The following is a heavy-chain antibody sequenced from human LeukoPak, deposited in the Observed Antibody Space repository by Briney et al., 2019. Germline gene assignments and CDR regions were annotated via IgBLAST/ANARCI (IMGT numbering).Heavy chain of an antibody. V-gene: IGHV1-2*02. Sequence: ASVKVSCKASGYTFTCYYMHWVRQAPGQGLEWMGWINPNSGGTNYAQKFQGRVTMTRDTSISTAYMELSRLRSDDTAVYYCARVRGQGRFQWHSGSYSFDYWGQGTLVTVSS. D-gene: IGHD1-26*01. CDR1: GYTFTCYY. J-gene: IGHJ4*02. CDR3: ARVRGQGRFQWHSGSYSFDY. CDR2: INPNSGGT.